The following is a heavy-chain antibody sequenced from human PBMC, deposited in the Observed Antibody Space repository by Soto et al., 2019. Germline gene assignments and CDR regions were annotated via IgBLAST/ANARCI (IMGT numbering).Heavy chain of an antibody. CDR3: ARGPSERFDY. J-gene: IGHJ4*02. Sequence: ASVKVSCKASRYTFTSYYMHWVREAPGQGLDRRGRIVPSDGNTGNAQKFQGRVNMTRNTSISTAYMELSSLGFEDTAVYDCARGPSERFDYWGQGTLVTVSS. V-gene: IGHV1-46*01. CDR2: IVPSDGNT. CDR1: RYTFTSYY. D-gene: IGHD3-3*01.